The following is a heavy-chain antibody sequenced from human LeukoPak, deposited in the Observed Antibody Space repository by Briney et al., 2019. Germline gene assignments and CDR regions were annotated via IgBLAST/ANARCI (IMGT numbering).Heavy chain of an antibody. CDR1: GYTFTSYD. CDR3: ASRYCSSTSCHYYFDY. D-gene: IGHD2-2*01. J-gene: IGHJ4*02. CDR2: IIPIFGTA. Sequence: SVKVSCKASGYTFTSYDINWVRQAPGQGLEWMGGIIPIFGTANYAQKFQGRVTITTDESTSTAYMELSSLRSEDTAVYYCASRYCSSTSCHYYFDYWGQGTLVTVSS. V-gene: IGHV1-69*05.